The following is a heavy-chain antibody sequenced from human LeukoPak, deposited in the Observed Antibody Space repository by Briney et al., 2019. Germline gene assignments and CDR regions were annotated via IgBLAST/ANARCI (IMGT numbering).Heavy chain of an antibody. Sequence: GGSLRLSCAASGFTFSSYWMDWVRQAPGKGLVWVSRIRGDGSSITYADSVKGRFTISRDNAKNTLYLQMDSLRADDTAVYYCARVRGDYGGNPDYWGQGTLVAVSS. CDR3: ARVRGDYGGNPDY. D-gene: IGHD4-23*01. CDR2: IRGDGSSI. CDR1: GFTFSSYW. J-gene: IGHJ4*02. V-gene: IGHV3-74*01.